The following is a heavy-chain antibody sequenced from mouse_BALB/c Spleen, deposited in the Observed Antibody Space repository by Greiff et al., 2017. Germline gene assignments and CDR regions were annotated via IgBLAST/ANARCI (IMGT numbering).Heavy chain of an antibody. CDR2: ISSGGSYT. CDR3: TRVDYKAMDY. V-gene: IGHV5-6-4*01. CDR1: GFTFSSYT. Sequence: DVQLVESGGGLVKPGGSLKLSCAASGFTFSSYTMSWVRQTPEKRLEWVATISSGGSYTYYPDSVKGRFTISRDNAKNTLYLQMSSLKSEDTAMYYCTRVDYKAMDYWGQGTSVTVSS. J-gene: IGHJ4*01.